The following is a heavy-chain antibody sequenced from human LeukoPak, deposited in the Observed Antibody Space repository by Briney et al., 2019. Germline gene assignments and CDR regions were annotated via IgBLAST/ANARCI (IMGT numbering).Heavy chain of an antibody. CDR1: GFSFSHYS. D-gene: IGHD2-2*01. CDR3: ARGQRPQYTSTWDNWFDP. CDR2: INQRSRFT. J-gene: IGHJ5*02. Sequence: GGSLTLSCEASGFSFSHYSMHWVRQAPGKGLEWVSSINQRSRFTYYADSVEGRFTVSRDNAKNSLFLEMNSLRVDDTAVYYCARGQRPQYTSTWDNWFDPWGQGTQVTVSS. V-gene: IGHV3-21*01.